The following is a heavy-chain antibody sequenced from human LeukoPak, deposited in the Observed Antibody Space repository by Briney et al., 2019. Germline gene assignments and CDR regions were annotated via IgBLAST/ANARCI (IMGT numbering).Heavy chain of an antibody. Sequence: GGSLRLSCAASGFTFSTYSMNWVRQAPGKGLEWVSSISSSSNYIYYADSVKGRFTISRDNAKNSLYLQMNSLRAEDTAVYYCAQNFYDSSGLYFDYWGQGTLVTVSS. V-gene: IGHV3-21*01. D-gene: IGHD3-22*01. J-gene: IGHJ4*02. CDR2: ISSSSNYI. CDR1: GFTFSTYS. CDR3: AQNFYDSSGLYFDY.